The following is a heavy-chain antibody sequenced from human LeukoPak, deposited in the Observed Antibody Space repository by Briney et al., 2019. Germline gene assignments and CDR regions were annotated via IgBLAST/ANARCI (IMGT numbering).Heavy chain of an antibody. CDR3: AKDLRGNWNAGY. D-gene: IGHD1-1*01. CDR2: IFYGGDT. J-gene: IGHJ4*02. Sequence: SETLSLTCSVSGGSITSFYWTWIRQSPGKGLEWTGYIFYGGDTRYNPSLKSRVAVSVDTSKNQFSLKLSSVTAADTAVYYCAKDLRGNWNAGYWGQGTLVTVSS. CDR1: GGSITSFY. V-gene: IGHV4-59*12.